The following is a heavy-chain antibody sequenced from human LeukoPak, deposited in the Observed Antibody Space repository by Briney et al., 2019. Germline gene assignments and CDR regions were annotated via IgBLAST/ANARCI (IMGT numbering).Heavy chain of an antibody. D-gene: IGHD3-22*01. J-gene: IGHJ4*02. CDR2: ISYDGSNK. CDR3: ARDIYDSSGYGGDY. CDR1: GFTFSSYA. V-gene: IGHV3-30-3*01. Sequence: GGSLRLSCAASGFTFSSYAMHWVRQAPGKGLEGVAVISYDGSNKYYADSVKGRFTISRDNSKNTLYLQMNSLRAEDTAVYYCARDIYDSSGYGGDYWGQGTLVTVSS.